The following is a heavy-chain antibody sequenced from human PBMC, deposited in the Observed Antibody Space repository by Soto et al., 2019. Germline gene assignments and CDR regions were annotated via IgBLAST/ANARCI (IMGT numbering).Heavy chain of an antibody. J-gene: IGHJ4*02. Sequence: GGSLRLSCAPSVFMFGNSWMSWVRQAPGKGLEWVANIKQDGSEKYYVDSVKGRFTISRDNAKNSLYLQMTSLRADDTAVYYCARDSPFDASSGYLEYWGQGT. D-gene: IGHD3-22*01. CDR2: IKQDGSEK. V-gene: IGHV3-7*01. CDR3: ARDSPFDASSGYLEY. CDR1: VFMFGNSW.